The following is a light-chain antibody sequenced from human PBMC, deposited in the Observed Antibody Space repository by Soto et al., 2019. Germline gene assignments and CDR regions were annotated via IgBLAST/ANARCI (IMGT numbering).Light chain of an antibody. V-gene: IGKV1-39*01. CDR3: QQSYSTPPG. CDR2: AAS. CDR1: QSISNH. J-gene: IGKJ5*01. Sequence: EIRVTQSPASLSASFEDRVIITCRASQSISNHLNWYQQKQVKAPKVLIYAASTLQSGVPSRFSGSGYGTDFNLTISSLQPEEFATYYGQQSYSTPPGFGQGTRLEIK.